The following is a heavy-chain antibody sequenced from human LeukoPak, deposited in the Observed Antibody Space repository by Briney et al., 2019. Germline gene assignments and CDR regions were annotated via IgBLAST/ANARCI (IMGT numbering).Heavy chain of an antibody. D-gene: IGHD3-22*01. CDR1: GYTFTSYG. CDR3: ARDDYYDSSGLVDY. J-gene: IGHJ4*02. Sequence: ASVKVSCKASGYTFTSYGISWVRQAPGQGLEWMGWISAYNGNTNYAQKLQGRVTMTTDTSTSTVYMELSSLRSEDTAVYYCARDDYYDSSGLVDYWGQGTLVTVSS. CDR2: ISAYNGNT. V-gene: IGHV1-18*01.